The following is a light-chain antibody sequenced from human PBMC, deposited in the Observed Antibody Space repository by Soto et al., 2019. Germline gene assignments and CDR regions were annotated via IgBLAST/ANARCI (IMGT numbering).Light chain of an antibody. Sequence: EIVMTQSPATLSVSPGERATLSCRASQSVSSSLAWYHQKPGQAPXXXXXXXPNRATGITDRFSGSGSGTEFTLTISSLRSEDFAVYYCQQYNSWPRTFGQGTKVDI. CDR2: XXP. J-gene: IGKJ1*01. V-gene: IGKV3-15*01. CDR1: QSVSSS. CDR3: QQYNSWPRT.